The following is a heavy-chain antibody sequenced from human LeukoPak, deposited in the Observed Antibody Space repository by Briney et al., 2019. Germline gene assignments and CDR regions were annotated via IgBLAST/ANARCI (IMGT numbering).Heavy chain of an antibody. D-gene: IGHD3-22*01. J-gene: IGHJ2*01. CDR1: GYTFTSYG. CDR3: ARDKRYYYDSSGYRYWYFDL. Sequence: ASVKVSCKASGYTFTSYGISWVRQAPGQGLEWMGWINPNSGGTNYAQKFQGRVTMTRGTSISTAYMELSRLRSDDTAVYYCARDKRYYYDSSGYRYWYFDLWGRGTLVTVSS. V-gene: IGHV1-2*02. CDR2: INPNSGGT.